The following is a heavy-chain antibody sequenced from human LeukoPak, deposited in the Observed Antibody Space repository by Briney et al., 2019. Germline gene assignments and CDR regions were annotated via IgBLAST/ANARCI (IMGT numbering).Heavy chain of an antibody. CDR3: ARDYPCRRLRPAEYFQH. CDR1: GYTFTGYY. Sequence: ASVKVSCKASGYTFTGYYMHWVRQAPGQGLEWMGWINPNSGGTNYAQKFQGRVTMTRDTSISTAYMELSRLRSDDTAVYYCARDYPCRRLRPAEYFQHWGQGTLVTVSS. V-gene: IGHV1-2*02. J-gene: IGHJ1*01. D-gene: IGHD5-12*01. CDR2: INPNSGGT.